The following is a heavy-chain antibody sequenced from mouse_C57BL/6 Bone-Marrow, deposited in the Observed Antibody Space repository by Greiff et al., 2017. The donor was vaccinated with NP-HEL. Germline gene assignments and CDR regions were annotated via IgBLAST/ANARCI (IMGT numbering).Heavy chain of an antibody. CDR3: ARQNYYYGSSWNY. CDR1: GFTFSSYG. CDR2: ISSGGSYT. D-gene: IGHD1-1*01. V-gene: IGHV5-6*02. Sequence: DVMLVESGGDLVKPGGSLKLSCAASGFTFSSYGMSWVRQTPDKRLEWVATISSGGSYTYYPDSVKGRFTISRDNAKNTLYLQMSSLKSEDTAMYYCARQNYYYGSSWNYWGRGTTLTVSS. J-gene: IGHJ2*01.